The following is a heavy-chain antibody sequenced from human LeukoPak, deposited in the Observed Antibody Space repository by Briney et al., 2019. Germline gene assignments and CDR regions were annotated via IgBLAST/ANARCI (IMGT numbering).Heavy chain of an antibody. CDR2: ISAYNGNT. J-gene: IGHJ6*02. D-gene: IGHD3-3*01. Sequence: ASVKVSCKASGYTFTSYGIIWVRQAPGQGLEWMGWISAYNGNTNYAQKLQGRVTMTTDTSTSTAYMELRSLRSDDTAVYYCARVTYYDFWSDLDYYYYGMDVWGQGTTVTVSS. CDR1: GYTFTSYG. V-gene: IGHV1-18*01. CDR3: ARVTYYDFWSDLDYYYYGMDV.